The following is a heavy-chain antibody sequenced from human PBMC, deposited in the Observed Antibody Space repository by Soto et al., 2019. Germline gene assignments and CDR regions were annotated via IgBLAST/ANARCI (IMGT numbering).Heavy chain of an antibody. CDR2: ISGSGGST. D-gene: IGHD3-22*01. Sequence: GGSLRLSCAASGFSFSTHGMHWVRQAPGKGLEWVSAISGSGGSTYYADSVKGRFTISRDNSKSTLYLEMNSLRAEDTAVYYCAKDREYYYDSSGYFFFDSWGQGTLVTVSS. CDR3: AKDREYYYDSSGYFFFDS. J-gene: IGHJ4*02. CDR1: GFSFSTHG. V-gene: IGHV3-23*01.